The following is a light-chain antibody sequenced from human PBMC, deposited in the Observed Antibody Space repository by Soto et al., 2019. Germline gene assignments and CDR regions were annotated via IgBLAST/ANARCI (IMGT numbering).Light chain of an antibody. J-gene: IGKJ1*01. Sequence: EIVLTQSPGTLSLSPGERATLSCRASQSVSSNFLAWYQQTPGQAPRLLIYAASSRATGIPDRFSGSGSGTDFTLTISSLEPEDFAVYYCQQYGISPPWTFGQGTKVEIK. CDR3: QQYGISPPWT. CDR1: QSVSSNF. V-gene: IGKV3-20*01. CDR2: AAS.